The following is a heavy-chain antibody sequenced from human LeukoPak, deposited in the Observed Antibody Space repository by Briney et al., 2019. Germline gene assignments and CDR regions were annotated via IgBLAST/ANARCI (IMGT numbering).Heavy chain of an antibody. Sequence: GGSLRLSCAASAFTFSSYSMNWVRQAPGKGLEWVAVVSYDESQKYYADSVKGRFTVSRDNSRSTLYLQMNSLRADDTAVYFCTKDRSGRETGNQRDDYWGQGTLVTVSS. D-gene: IGHD1-14*01. CDR2: VSYDESQK. CDR1: AFTFSSYS. V-gene: IGHV3-30*18. J-gene: IGHJ4*02. CDR3: TKDRSGRETGNQRDDY.